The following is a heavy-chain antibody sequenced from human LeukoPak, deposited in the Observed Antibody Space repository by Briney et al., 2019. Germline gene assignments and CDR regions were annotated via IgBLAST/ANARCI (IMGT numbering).Heavy chain of an antibody. Sequence: SETLSLTCTVSGVSISSYYWSWIRQPAGKGLERIGRIHTSGSTNYNPSLKSRVTMSVDTSKNQFSLKLNSVTAADTAVYYCARDQYYYDSSAYRTIDYWGQGTLVTVSS. V-gene: IGHV4-4*07. CDR2: IHTSGST. CDR3: ARDQYYYDSSAYRTIDY. CDR1: GVSISSYY. D-gene: IGHD3-22*01. J-gene: IGHJ4*02.